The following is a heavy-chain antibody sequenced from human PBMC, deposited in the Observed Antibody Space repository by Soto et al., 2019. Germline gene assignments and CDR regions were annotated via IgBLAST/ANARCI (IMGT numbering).Heavy chain of an antibody. D-gene: IGHD2-15*01. CDR2: IIPIFVTA. V-gene: IGHV1-69*01. Sequence: QVQLVQSGAEVKKPGSSVKVSCKAYGGTFSSYAISWVRQAPGQGLEWMGGIIPIFVTANYAQKFQGRVTMTADESTRTAYMELSSLISEDTAVYYCARDAGVGCIIFDYVGKGALVTVSS. CDR1: GGTFSSYA. J-gene: IGHJ4*02. CDR3: ARDAGVGCIIFDY.